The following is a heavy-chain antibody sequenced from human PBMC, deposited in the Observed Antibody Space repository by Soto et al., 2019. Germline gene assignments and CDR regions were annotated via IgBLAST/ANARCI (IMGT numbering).Heavy chain of an antibody. D-gene: IGHD3-3*01. CDR1: GGSLKRGGFS. J-gene: IGHJ5*02. CDR3: ARDGSSTIFGTNKNAHVRYFGFDP. CDR2: IYYSGST. V-gene: IGHV4-31*03. Sequence: ASETLSLTCPLSGGSLKRGGFSWSCIPPHPGKGLEWVGYIYYSGSTYYNPSLKSRVTISVDTSKNQFSLKLSSVTAADTAVYYCARDGSSTIFGTNKNAHVRYFGFDPWGHGTLVTVSS.